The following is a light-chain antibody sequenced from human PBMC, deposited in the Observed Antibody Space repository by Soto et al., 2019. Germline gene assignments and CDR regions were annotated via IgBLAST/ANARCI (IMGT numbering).Light chain of an antibody. CDR2: GAS. Sequence: EIVLTQSPGTLSLSPGERATLSCRASQSVSSSYLAWYQQKPGQAPRLLIYGASSRATGIPDRFSGSGSGTDFTLTIGSLEPEDFALYYCQQYGRSPGTFGQGTKVEIK. CDR1: QSVSSSY. CDR3: QQYGRSPGT. J-gene: IGKJ1*01. V-gene: IGKV3-20*01.